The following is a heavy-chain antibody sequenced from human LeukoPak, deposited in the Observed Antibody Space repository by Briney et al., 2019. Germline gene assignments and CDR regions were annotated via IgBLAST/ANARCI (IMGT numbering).Heavy chain of an antibody. J-gene: IGHJ4*02. D-gene: IGHD4-11*01. CDR3: ARRMTTVNADY. Sequence: GGSLRLSCAASGFSFSGAWMSWVRQAPGKGLEWVSYISSSGSTIYYADSVKGRFTISRDNAKNSLYLQMNSLRAEDTAVYYCARRMTTVNADYWGQGTLVTVSS. CDR1: GFSFSGAW. CDR2: ISSSGSTI. V-gene: IGHV3-11*01.